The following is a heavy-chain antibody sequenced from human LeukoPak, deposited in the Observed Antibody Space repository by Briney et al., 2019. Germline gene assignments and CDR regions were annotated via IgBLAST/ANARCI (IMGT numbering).Heavy chain of an antibody. J-gene: IGHJ4*02. CDR1: GGSINSGNDY. CDR2: IYISGST. D-gene: IGHD1-1*01. V-gene: IGHV4-61*02. CDR3: ARDRGTWNDDGFDY. Sequence: PSETLSLTCTVSGGSINSGNDYWSWIRQPAGKELEWIGRIYISGSTNYNPSLKSRVTMSVDTSKNQFSLKLSSVTAADTAVYYCARDRGTWNDDGFDYWGQGTLVTVSS.